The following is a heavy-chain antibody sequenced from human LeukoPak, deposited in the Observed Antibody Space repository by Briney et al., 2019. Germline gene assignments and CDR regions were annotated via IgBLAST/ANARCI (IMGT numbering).Heavy chain of an antibody. J-gene: IGHJ5*02. D-gene: IGHD3-10*01. CDR2: INHRGST. CDR1: GGSFSGYY. CDR3: ARRALWFGERHSWFDP. Sequence: PSETLSLTCAIYGGSFSGYYWSWIRQPPGKGLEWIGEINHRGSTNYNPSLKSRVTISVDTSRNSFSLKLSSVTAADTAVYYCARRALWFGERHSWFDPWGQGTLVTVSS. V-gene: IGHV4-34*01.